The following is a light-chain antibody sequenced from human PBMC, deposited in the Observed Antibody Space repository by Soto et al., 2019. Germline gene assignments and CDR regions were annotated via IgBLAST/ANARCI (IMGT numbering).Light chain of an antibody. CDR3: SSYTSTSSYV. CDR1: SSDIGDYNY. CDR2: EVS. V-gene: IGLV2-14*01. J-gene: IGLJ1*01. Sequence: QSVLTQPASVSGSPGQPITISCTGTSSDIGDYNYVSWYQQRPGKAPKLMIYEVSNRPSGISNRFSGSKSGNTASLTISGLQADDEADYYCSSYTSTSSYVFGTGTKVTVL.